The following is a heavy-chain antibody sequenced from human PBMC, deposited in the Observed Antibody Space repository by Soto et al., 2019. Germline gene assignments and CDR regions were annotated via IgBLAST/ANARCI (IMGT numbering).Heavy chain of an antibody. Sequence: AGGSLRLSCAASGFTFSSYAMSWVRQAPGKGLEWVSAISGSGGSTYYADSVKGRFTISRDNSKNTLYLQMNSVRAEDTAVYYCARSSLAYCGGDCYKNDFDFWGQGTLVTVSS. CDR2: ISGSGGST. CDR1: GFTFSSYA. CDR3: ARSSLAYCGGDCYKNDFDF. D-gene: IGHD2-21*02. V-gene: IGHV3-23*01. J-gene: IGHJ4*02.